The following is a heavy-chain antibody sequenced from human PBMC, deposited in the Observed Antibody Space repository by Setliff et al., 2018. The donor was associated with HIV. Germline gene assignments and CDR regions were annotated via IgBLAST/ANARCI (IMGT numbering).Heavy chain of an antibody. J-gene: IGHJ5*02. D-gene: IGHD2-2*01. Sequence: PSETLSLTCAVYGGSFSGYYWSWIRQPPGKGLEWIGEINHSGSTNYNPSLKSRVTISVDTSKNQFSLKLSSVTAADTAVYYCVRAGYCNSATCYFSGWFDPWGPGMLVTVSS. V-gene: IGHV4-34*01. CDR3: VRAGYCNSATCYFSGWFDP. CDR1: GGSFSGYY. CDR2: INHSGST.